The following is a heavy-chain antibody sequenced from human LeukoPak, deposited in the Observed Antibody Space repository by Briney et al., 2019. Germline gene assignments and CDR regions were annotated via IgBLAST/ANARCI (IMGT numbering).Heavy chain of an antibody. D-gene: IGHD2-15*01. CDR3: ARRGVVAATVWYFDL. J-gene: IGHJ2*01. V-gene: IGHV3-21*01. CDR1: GFTFSSYG. CDR2: ISSSSSYI. Sequence: PGGSLRLSCAASGFTFSSYGMHWVRQAPGKGLEWVSSISSSSSYIYYADSVKGRFTISRDNAKNSPYLQMNSLRAEDTAVYYCARRGVVAATVWYFDLWGRGTLVTVSS.